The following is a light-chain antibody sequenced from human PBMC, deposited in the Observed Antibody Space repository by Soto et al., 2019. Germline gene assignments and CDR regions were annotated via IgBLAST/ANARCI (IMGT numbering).Light chain of an antibody. CDR2: DAS. CDR3: QQYVAEPLT. V-gene: IGKV3D-20*01. CDR1: QTVEKNY. J-gene: IGKJ4*01. Sequence: ELVLTQSPATLSLSPGEGGTLSCWASQTVEKNYLAWFQKKPGLAPRVLIYDASTRATGIPERFSGSGSGTDVTLTISRLEPEEVAVDYCQQYVAEPLTVGGGTKVDIK.